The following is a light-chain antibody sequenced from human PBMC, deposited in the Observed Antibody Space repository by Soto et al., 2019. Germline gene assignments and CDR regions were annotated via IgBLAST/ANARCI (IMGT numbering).Light chain of an antibody. CDR2: GAS. V-gene: IGKV3-15*01. J-gene: IGKJ1*01. CDR3: QHYHNWPPWT. Sequence: EIVMTQSTGTLSVSPGERATLSCRASQSVSSNLAWYQQKPGQAPRLLIYGASTRATGIPARFSGSGSGTEFTLTISSLQSEDFAVYYCQHYHNWPPWTFGQGTKVEVK. CDR1: QSVSSN.